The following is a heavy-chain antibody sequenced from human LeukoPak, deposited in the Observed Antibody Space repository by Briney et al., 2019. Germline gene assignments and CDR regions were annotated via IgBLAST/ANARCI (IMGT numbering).Heavy chain of an antibody. CDR1: GGSFTGYY. CDR2: INHSGST. J-gene: IGHJ4*02. D-gene: IGHD3-10*01. CDR3: ARGGDGPGGHYKY. Sequence: SETLSLTCAVTGGSFTGYYWSWIRQFPGKGLEWIGEINHSGSTNYNPSLKSRLTISVDTSKNQLSLKLSSVTAADTAIYYCARGGDGPGGHYKYWGQGTLVTVSS. V-gene: IGHV4-34*01.